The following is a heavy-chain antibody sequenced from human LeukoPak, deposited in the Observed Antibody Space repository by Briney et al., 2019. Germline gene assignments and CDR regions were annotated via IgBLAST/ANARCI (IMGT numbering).Heavy chain of an antibody. D-gene: IGHD3-10*01. CDR2: ISSTGST. CDR1: GGSISSSSYY. CDR3: ARDQTYSGSGIYTYFDY. V-gene: IGHV4-61*02. Sequence: SETLSLTCTVSGGSISSSSYYWSWIRQPAGKGLEYLGRISSTGSTNYNPSLRSRVTISADTSKNHFSLKLTSVTAADTAVYYCARDQTYSGSGIYTYFDYWGQGILVTVSS. J-gene: IGHJ4*02.